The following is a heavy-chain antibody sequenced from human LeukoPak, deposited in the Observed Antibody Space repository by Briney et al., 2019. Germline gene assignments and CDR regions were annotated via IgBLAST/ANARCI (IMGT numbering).Heavy chain of an antibody. CDR3: ARIGGIAVSGAGDY. D-gene: IGHD6-19*01. Sequence: ASVKVSCKTSGYTFTNNAINWVRQAPGQGLEWMGWISAYKGNTNYVQKFQGRVTMTTDTSTSTAYMELRSLRSDDTAVYYCARIGGIAVSGAGDYWGQGTLVTVSS. J-gene: IGHJ4*02. V-gene: IGHV1-18*01. CDR1: GYTFTNNA. CDR2: ISAYKGNT.